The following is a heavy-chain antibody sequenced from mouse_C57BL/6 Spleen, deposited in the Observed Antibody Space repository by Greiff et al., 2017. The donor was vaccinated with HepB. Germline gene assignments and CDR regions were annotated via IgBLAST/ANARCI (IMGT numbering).Heavy chain of an antibody. J-gene: IGHJ3*01. D-gene: IGHD1-1*01. CDR2: IDPSDSYT. Sequence: QVQLQQPGAELVKPGASVKLSCKASGYTFTSYWMQWVKQRPGQGLEWIGEIDPSDSYTNYNQKFKGKATLTVDTSSSTAYMQLSSLTSEDSAVYYCARKATVVASNWEFAYWGQRTLVTVSA. CDR1: GYTFTSYW. CDR3: ARKATVVASNWEFAY. V-gene: IGHV1-50*01.